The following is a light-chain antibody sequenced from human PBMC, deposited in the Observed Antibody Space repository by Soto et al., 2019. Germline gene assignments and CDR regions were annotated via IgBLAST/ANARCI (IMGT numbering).Light chain of an antibody. V-gene: IGKV3-20*01. CDR3: QRYGSSPLT. CDR1: QSVSSSY. CDR2: GAS. Sequence: EIVLTQSTGTLSLSPGERATLSCRAIQSVSSSYLAWYQQKPGQAPRLLIYGASSRATGIPDRFSGSGSGTDFTLTISRLEPEDFAVYYCQRYGSSPLTFGGGTKV. J-gene: IGKJ4*01.